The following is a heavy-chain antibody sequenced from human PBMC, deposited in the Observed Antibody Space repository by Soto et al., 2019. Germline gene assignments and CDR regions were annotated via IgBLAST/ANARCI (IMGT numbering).Heavy chain of an antibody. D-gene: IGHD3-3*01. CDR1: GGSISSYY. CDR2: IYYSGST. V-gene: IGHV4-59*01. Sequence: SETLSLTCTVSGGSISSYYWSWIRQPPGKGLEWIGYIYYSGSTNYNPSLKSRVTISVDTSKNQFSLKLSSVTAADTAVYYCARGRYYDFWSGYYPFDYWGQGTLVTVSS. CDR3: ARGRYYDFWSGYYPFDY. J-gene: IGHJ4*02.